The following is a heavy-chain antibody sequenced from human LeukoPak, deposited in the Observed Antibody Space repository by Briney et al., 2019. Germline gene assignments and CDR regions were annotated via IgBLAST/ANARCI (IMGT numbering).Heavy chain of an antibody. CDR2: INPNSGGT. CDR1: GYTFTGYY. CDR3: ARDSSQVRASAFDI. J-gene: IGHJ3*02. D-gene: IGHD3-10*01. Sequence: VASVKVSCKASGYTFTGYYIHWVRQAPGQGLEWMGWINPNSGGTNYAQKFQGRVTMTRDTSISTAYMELSRLRSDDTAVYYCARDSSQVRASAFDIWGPGTMVTVSS. V-gene: IGHV1-2*02.